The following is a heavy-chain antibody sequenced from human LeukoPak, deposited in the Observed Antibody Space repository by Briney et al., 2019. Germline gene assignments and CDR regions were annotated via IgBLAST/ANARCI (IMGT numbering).Heavy chain of an antibody. D-gene: IGHD4-17*01. CDR1: GGSISSSSYY. CDR2: IYYSGST. J-gene: IGHJ6*03. V-gene: IGHV4-39*07. Sequence: NPSETLSLTCTVSGGSISSSSYYWGWIRQPPGKGLEWIGSIYYSGSTYYNPSLKSRVTISVDTSKNQFSLKLSSVTAADTAVYYCVRESTTVGIYYMDVWGKGTTVTVSS. CDR3: VRESTTVGIYYMDV.